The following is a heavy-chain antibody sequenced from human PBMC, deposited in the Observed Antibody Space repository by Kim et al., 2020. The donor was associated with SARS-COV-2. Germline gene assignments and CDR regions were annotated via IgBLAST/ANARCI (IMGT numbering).Heavy chain of an antibody. CDR2: INHSGST. D-gene: IGHD1-26*01. Sequence: SETLSLTCAVYGGSFSGYYWSWIRQPPGKGLEWIGEINHSGSTNYNPSLKSRVTISVDTSKNQFSLKLSSVTAADTAVYYCARKVGATLDYWGQGTLVTVSS. V-gene: IGHV4-34*01. CDR1: GGSFSGYY. J-gene: IGHJ4*02. CDR3: ARKVGATLDY.